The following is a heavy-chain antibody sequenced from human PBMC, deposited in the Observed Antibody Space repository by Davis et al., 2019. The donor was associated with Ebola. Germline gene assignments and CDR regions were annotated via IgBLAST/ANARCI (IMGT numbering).Heavy chain of an antibody. J-gene: IGHJ6*02. CDR3: ARIRGSTYYYGSGRGYGMDV. D-gene: IGHD3-10*01. V-gene: IGHV2-70*11. CDR2: IDWDGKK. Sequence: SGPTLVQPTQTLTLTCSFSGFSLTSGELCVSWIRQPPVKPMEWLARIDWDGKKYYNNSLKIRLTISKDTSKNQVVLSMTNMDPVDTATYYCARIRGSTYYYGSGRGYGMDVWGQGTTVTVSS. CDR1: GFSLTSGELC.